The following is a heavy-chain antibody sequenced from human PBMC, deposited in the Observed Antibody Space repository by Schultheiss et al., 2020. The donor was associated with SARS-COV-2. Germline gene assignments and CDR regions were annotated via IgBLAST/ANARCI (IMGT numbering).Heavy chain of an antibody. D-gene: IGHD6-19*01. CDR1: GGSISSSSYY. CDR2: IYYSGST. Sequence: SETLSLTCTVSGGSISSSSYYWGWIRQPPGKGLEWIGSIYYSGSTYYNPSLKSRVTISVDTSKNQFSLKLSSVTAADTAVYYCARHLADGQWLPLGRSMDVWGQGTTVTVSS. CDR3: ARHLADGQWLPLGRSMDV. J-gene: IGHJ6*02. V-gene: IGHV4-39*01.